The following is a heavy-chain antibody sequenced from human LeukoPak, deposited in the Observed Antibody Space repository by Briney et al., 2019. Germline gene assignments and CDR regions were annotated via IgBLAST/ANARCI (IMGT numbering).Heavy chain of an antibody. V-gene: IGHV4-4*02. D-gene: IGHD3-22*01. CDR3: ARTPIYYYDNSGYYN. CDR2: IYHSGST. CDR1: GGSISSSNW. J-gene: IGHJ4*02. Sequence: SETLSLTCAVSGGSISSSNWWSWVRQPPGKGLEWIGEIYHSGSTNYNPSLKSRVTMSVDTSKNQFSLKLSSVTAADTAVYYCARTPIYYYDNSGYYNWGQGTLVTVSS.